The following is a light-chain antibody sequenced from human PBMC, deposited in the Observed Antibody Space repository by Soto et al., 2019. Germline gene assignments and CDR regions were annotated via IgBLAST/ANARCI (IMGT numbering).Light chain of an antibody. CDR3: SSYAGSNILI. Sequence: QSALTQPPSASGSPGQSITISCTGTSSDVGAYNYVSWYQQLPGKAPKLIIHEVNKRPPGVPDRFSGSKSGNTASLTVTGLQAEDEADYYCSSYAGSNILIFGEGTKLTVL. CDR1: SSDVGAYNY. V-gene: IGLV2-8*01. J-gene: IGLJ2*01. CDR2: EVN.